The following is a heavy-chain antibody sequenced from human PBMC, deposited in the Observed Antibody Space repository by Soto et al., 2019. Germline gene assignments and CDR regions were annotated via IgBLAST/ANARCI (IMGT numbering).Heavy chain of an antibody. Sequence: GGSLRLSCAASGFTFSSYAMHWVRQAPGKGLEWVAVISYDGSNKYYADSVRGRFTISRDNSKNTLYLQMNSLRAEDTAVYYCARTSHPGYSGYDLYYYGMDVWGQGTTVTVSS. CDR1: GFTFSSYA. CDR2: ISYDGSNK. CDR3: ARTSHPGYSGYDLYYYGMDV. D-gene: IGHD5-12*01. J-gene: IGHJ6*02. V-gene: IGHV3-30-3*01.